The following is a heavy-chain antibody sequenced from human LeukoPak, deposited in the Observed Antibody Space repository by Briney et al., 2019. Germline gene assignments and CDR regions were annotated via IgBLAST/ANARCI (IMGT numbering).Heavy chain of an antibody. J-gene: IGHJ4*02. V-gene: IGHV3-7*01. Sequence: GGSLRLSCAASGFSFSTSWMSWVRQAPGKGLEWVANTKEDGSEKHYVDSVKGRFTISRDNAKNSLYLQMNSLRAEDTAVYYCARDRPYGSYDYWGQGCLVTVSS. CDR3: ARDRPYGSYDY. CDR1: GFSFSTSW. D-gene: IGHD2-15*01. CDR2: TKEDGSEK.